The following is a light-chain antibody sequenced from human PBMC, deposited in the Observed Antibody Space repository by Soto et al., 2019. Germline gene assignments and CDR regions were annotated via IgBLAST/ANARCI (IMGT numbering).Light chain of an antibody. CDR1: QSVSNN. V-gene: IGKV3-15*01. J-gene: IGKJ1*01. CDR3: QQYNNWWT. CDR2: HAS. Sequence: EVVMTQSPATLSVSPGERATLSCRASQSVSNNLAWFQQKPGQAPRLLIYHASTRATGIPARFSGSGSGTEFTLIISSLQSEDFAVYYCQQYNNWWTFGQGTKVDIK.